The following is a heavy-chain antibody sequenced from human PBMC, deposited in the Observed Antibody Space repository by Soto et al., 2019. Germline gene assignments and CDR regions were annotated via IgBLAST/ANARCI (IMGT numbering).Heavy chain of an antibody. CDR3: ARQAGQYSSGWYASGGYYYYGMDV. Sequence: PGESLKISCKGSGYSFTSYWISWVRQMPGKGLEWMGRIDPSDSYTNYSPSFQGHVTISADKSISTAYLQWSSLKASDTAMYYCARQAGQYSSGWYASGGYYYYGMDVWGQGTTVTVSS. D-gene: IGHD6-19*01. CDR1: GYSFTSYW. CDR2: IDPSDSYT. V-gene: IGHV5-10-1*01. J-gene: IGHJ6*02.